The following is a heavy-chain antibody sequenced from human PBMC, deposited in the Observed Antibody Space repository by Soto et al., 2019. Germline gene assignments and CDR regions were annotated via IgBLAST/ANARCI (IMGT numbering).Heavy chain of an antibody. V-gene: IGHV3-21*06. CDR3: ARARGISAADWFEP. D-gene: IGHD6-13*01. CDR1: GFTFSSYS. J-gene: IGHJ5*02. CDR2: ISSSSSYI. Sequence: EVQLVESGGGLVKPGGSLRLSCAASGFTFSSYSMNWVRQAPGKGLEWVSSISSSSSYIYYADSVKGRFTISRDNAKNSLYLQRNSLRDADTAVYYCARARGISAADWFEPCGQGTLVTVSS.